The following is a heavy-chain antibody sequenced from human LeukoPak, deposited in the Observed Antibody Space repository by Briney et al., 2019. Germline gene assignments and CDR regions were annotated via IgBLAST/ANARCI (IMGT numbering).Heavy chain of an antibody. D-gene: IGHD2-21*01. Sequence: GGSLRLSCAASGFTFSSYSMNWVRQAPGKGLEWVSSISSSSSYIYYADSVKGRFTISRNNAKNSLYLQMNSLRAEDTAVYYCARDANLGVGYYYGMDVWGQGTTVTVSS. CDR1: GFTFSSYS. CDR3: ARDANLGVGYYYGMDV. J-gene: IGHJ6*02. V-gene: IGHV3-21*01. CDR2: ISSSSSYI.